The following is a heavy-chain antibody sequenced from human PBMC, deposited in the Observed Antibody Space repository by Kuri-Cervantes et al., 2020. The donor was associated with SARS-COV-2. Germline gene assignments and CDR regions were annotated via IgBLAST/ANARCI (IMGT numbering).Heavy chain of an antibody. Sequence: SQTLSLTCAVYGGYFSGYYWSWIRQPPGKGLEWIGEINHSGSTNYNPSLKSRVTISVDTSKNQFSLKLSNVTAADTAVYYCARGSYDFWSGYYYYYGMDVWGQGTTVTVSS. V-gene: IGHV4-34*01. CDR3: ARGSYDFWSGYYYYYGMDV. D-gene: IGHD3-3*01. J-gene: IGHJ6*02. CDR1: GGYFSGYY. CDR2: INHSGST.